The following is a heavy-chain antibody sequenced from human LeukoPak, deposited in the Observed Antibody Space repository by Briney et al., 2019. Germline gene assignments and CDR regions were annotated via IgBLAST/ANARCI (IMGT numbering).Heavy chain of an antibody. CDR2: ISSNGGST. CDR3: VKDPYASGSYLDFYYFDY. Sequence: PGGSLRLSCSASGFTFTSYAMHWVRQAPGKGLEYFSGISSNGGSTHYADSVKGRFTISRDNSKNTLYLEMSSLRAEDTAVYYCVKDPYASGSYLDFYYFDYWGQGTLVTVSS. V-gene: IGHV3-64D*06. D-gene: IGHD3-10*01. CDR1: GFTFTSYA. J-gene: IGHJ4*02.